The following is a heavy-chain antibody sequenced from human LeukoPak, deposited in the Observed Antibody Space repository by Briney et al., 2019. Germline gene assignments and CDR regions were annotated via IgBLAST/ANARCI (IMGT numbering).Heavy chain of an antibody. Sequence: APVKVSCKASGGTFSSYAISWVRQAPGQGLEWMGRIIPILGIANYAQKFQGRVTITADRSTSTAYMELSSLRSEDTAVYYCARESGGNYFDYWGQGTLVTVSS. CDR1: GGTFSSYA. J-gene: IGHJ4*02. CDR2: IIPILGIA. CDR3: ARESGGNYFDY. V-gene: IGHV1-69*04. D-gene: IGHD4-23*01.